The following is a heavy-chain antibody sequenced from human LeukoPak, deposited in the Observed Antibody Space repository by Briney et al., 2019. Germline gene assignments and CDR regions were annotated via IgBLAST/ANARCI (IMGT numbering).Heavy chain of an antibody. J-gene: IGHJ4*02. CDR3: ARQWLVKG. D-gene: IGHD6-19*01. CDR2: ISESGGTT. Sequence: GGSLRLSCAVSGFTLSTYAMNWVRQAPGKGLEWVSSISESGGTTDYADSVKGRFTISRDNSKNTLYLQMDSLRVEDTAVYYCARQWLVKGWGQGTLVTVSS. V-gene: IGHV3-23*01. CDR1: GFTLSTYA.